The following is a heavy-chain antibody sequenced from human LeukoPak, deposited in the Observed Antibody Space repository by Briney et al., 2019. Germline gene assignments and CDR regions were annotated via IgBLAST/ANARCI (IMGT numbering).Heavy chain of an antibody. V-gene: IGHV4-4*07. J-gene: IGHJ5*02. CDR3: ARDFRAEPAAIVDWFDP. Sequence: SETLSLTCTVSGGSISSYYWSWIRQPAGKGLEWIGRIYTSGSTNYNPSLKGRVTMSVDTSKNQFSLKLSSVTAANTAVYYCARDFRAEPAAIVDWFDPWGQGTLVTVSS. CDR2: IYTSGST. CDR1: GGSISSYY. D-gene: IGHD2-2*02.